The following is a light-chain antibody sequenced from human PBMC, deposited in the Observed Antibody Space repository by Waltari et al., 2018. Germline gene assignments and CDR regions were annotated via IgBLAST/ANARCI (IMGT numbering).Light chain of an antibody. J-gene: IGLJ2*01. V-gene: IGLV4-69*01. Sequence: QPVLTQSPSASASLGASVKLTCTLSSGHSSYAIAWHQQQQGKAPRYLMRLNSDGSHSKGDGIPDRFSGSSSGAERYLPISHLQSEDEADYYCQTWDTGIVLFGGGTRLTVL. CDR2: LNSDGSH. CDR3: QTWDTGIVL. CDR1: SGHSSYA.